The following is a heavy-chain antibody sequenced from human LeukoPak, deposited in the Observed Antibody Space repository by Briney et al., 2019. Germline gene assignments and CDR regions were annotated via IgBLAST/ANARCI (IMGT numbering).Heavy chain of an antibody. V-gene: IGHV3-23*01. D-gene: IGHD3-9*01. Sequence: GASLRLSCAASGFTFSNYAMSWVRQAPGKGLEWVSAILGSGVTTYYADSVKGLFTVSRDNSKSTLYLQMNTLRAEDTALYYCAKWGDYDVLTGYYVPDYWGQGTLVTVSS. CDR2: ILGSGVTT. J-gene: IGHJ4*02. CDR3: AKWGDYDVLTGYYVPDY. CDR1: GFTFSNYA.